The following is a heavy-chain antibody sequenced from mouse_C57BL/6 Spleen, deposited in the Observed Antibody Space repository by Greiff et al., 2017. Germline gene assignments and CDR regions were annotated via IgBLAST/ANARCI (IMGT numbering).Heavy chain of an antibody. Sequence: QVHVKQSGPELVKPGASVKISCKASGYAFSSSWMNWVKPRPGKGLEWLGRFYPGDGDTNYNGKFKGKATLTADKSSSTAYMQLSILTTEDSAVYFFARSRYYSNYMYYYFDYWGQGTTRTVSS. J-gene: IGHJ2*01. CDR3: ARSRYYSNYMYYYFDY. CDR2: FYPGDGDT. V-gene: IGHV1-82*01. D-gene: IGHD2-5*01. CDR1: GYAFSSSW.